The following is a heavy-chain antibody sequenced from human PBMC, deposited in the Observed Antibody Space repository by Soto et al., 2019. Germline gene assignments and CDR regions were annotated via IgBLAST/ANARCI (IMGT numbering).Heavy chain of an antibody. Sequence: GESLKISCKGSGYSFTSYWISWVRQMPGKGLEWMGWIDPSDSYTNYSPSFQGHVTISADRSISTAYLQWSSLKASDTAMYYCARQKHNVDTVDFDYWGQGTLVTVSS. CDR1: GYSFTSYW. CDR3: ARQKHNVDTVDFDY. J-gene: IGHJ4*02. V-gene: IGHV5-10-1*01. D-gene: IGHD5-18*01. CDR2: IDPSDSYT.